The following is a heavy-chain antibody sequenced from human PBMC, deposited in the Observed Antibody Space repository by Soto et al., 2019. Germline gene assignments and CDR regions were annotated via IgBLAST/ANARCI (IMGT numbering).Heavy chain of an antibody. CDR2: IYYSGST. CDR1: GGSISSYY. Sequence: SETLSLTCTVSGGSISSYYWSWIRQPPGKGLEWIGYIYYSGSTNYNPSLKSRVTISVDASKNQFSLKLSSVTAADTAVYYCARGGGIWPKFFDYWGQGTLGTVSS. J-gene: IGHJ4*02. V-gene: IGHV4-59*01. D-gene: IGHD3-16*01. CDR3: ARGGGIWPKFFDY.